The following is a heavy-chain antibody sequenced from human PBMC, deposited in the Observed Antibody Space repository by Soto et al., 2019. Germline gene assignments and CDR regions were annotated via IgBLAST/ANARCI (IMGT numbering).Heavy chain of an antibody. D-gene: IGHD1-26*01. J-gene: IGHJ4*02. V-gene: IGHV3-66*01. CDR3: ARAASYSVSYPYYFDY. CDR1: GFTVRSNY. CDR2: IYSGGST. Sequence: GGSMRLSCAASGFTVRSNYMSWVRQAPGKGLEWVSVIYSGGSTYYADSVKGRFTISRDNSKNTLYLQMNSLGAEDTAVYYCARAASYSVSYPYYFDYWGQGTLVTVSS.